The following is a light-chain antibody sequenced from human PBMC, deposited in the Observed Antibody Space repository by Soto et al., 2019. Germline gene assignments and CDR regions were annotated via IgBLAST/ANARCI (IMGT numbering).Light chain of an antibody. V-gene: IGLV2-14*01. Sequence: QSVLTQPASVSGSPGQSITISCTGTSSDVGGYNYVSWYQQHPGNAPKLLIYGVSNRPSGVSNRFSGSKSGNTASLTISGLQAEDEADYYCTSYTSSSTLRVFGGGTKLIVL. CDR3: TSYTSSSTLRV. CDR1: SSDVGGYNY. J-gene: IGLJ3*02. CDR2: GVS.